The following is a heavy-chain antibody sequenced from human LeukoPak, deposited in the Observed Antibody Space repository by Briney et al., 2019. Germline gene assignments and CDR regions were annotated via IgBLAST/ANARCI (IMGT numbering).Heavy chain of an antibody. V-gene: IGHV3-11*04. Sequence: GGSLRLSCAASGFTFSDYYMSWIRQAPGKGLEWVSYISSSGSTIYYADSVKGRFTISRDNAKNSLYLQMDSLRAEDTAVYYCARDLQLGGVYYYYYMDVWGKGTTVTVSS. J-gene: IGHJ6*03. D-gene: IGHD1-1*01. CDR1: GFTFSDYY. CDR2: ISSSGSTI. CDR3: ARDLQLGGVYYYYYMDV.